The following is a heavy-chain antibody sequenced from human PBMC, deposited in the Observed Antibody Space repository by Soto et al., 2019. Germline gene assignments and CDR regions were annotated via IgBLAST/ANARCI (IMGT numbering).Heavy chain of an antibody. V-gene: IGHV3-48*02. J-gene: IGHJ5*02. Sequence: LRLSCAASGFTFSSYSMNWVRQAPGKGLEWVSYISSSSTIYYADSVKGRFTISRDNAKNSLYLQMNSLRDEDTAVYYCARVRYDSSADWFDPWGQGTLVTVSS. CDR1: GFTFSSYS. CDR2: ISSSSTI. CDR3: ARVRYDSSADWFDP. D-gene: IGHD3-22*01.